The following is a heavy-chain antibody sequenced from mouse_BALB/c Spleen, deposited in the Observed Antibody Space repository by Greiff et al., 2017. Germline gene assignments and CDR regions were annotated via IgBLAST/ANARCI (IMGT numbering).Heavy chain of an antibody. CDR1: GFTFSSFG. D-gene: IGHD4-1*01. CDR3: ARYWDVGFDY. Sequence: EVKLMESGGGLVQPGGSRKLSCAASGFTFSSFGMHWVRQAPEKGLEWVAYISSGSSTIYYADTVKGRFTISRDNPKNTLFLQMTSLRSEDTAMYYCARYWDVGFDYWGQGTTLTVSS. J-gene: IGHJ2*01. CDR2: ISSGSSTI. V-gene: IGHV5-17*02.